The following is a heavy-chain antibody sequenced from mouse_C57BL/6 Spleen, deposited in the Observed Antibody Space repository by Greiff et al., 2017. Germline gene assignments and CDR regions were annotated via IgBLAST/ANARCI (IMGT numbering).Heavy chain of an antibody. CDR1: GYAFSSSW. V-gene: IGHV1-82*01. CDR2: IYPGDGDT. J-gene: IGHJ3*01. CDR3: AIYYGSSQFAY. Sequence: QVQLQQPGPELVKPGASVKISCKASGYAFSSSWMNWVKQRPGKGLEWIGRIYPGDGDTNYNGKFKGKATLTADKSFSTAYMQLSSLTSEDSAVYFCAIYYGSSQFAYWGQGTLVTVSA. D-gene: IGHD1-1*01.